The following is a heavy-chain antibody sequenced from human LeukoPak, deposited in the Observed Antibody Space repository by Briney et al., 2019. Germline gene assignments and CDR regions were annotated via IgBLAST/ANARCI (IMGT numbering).Heavy chain of an antibody. V-gene: IGHV3-21*01. CDR2: INVGSTYI. CDR1: GFTFTSYS. CDR3: ASVRVAGTGY. Sequence: GGSLRLSCAASGFTFTSYSMNWVRQAPGKGLEWVSSINVGSTYIYYADSVKGRFTISRDNDNNSLYLQMNSLRAEDTAVYYCASVRVAGTGYWGQGTLVTVSS. D-gene: IGHD3-10*01. J-gene: IGHJ4*02.